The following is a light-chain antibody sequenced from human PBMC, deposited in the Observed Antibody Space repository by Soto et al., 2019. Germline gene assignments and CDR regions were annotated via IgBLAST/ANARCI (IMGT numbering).Light chain of an antibody. CDR1: SSDIGGYDY. CDR2: EVS. CDR3: SSYAGSNNLV. V-gene: IGLV2-8*01. J-gene: IGLJ3*02. Sequence: QSVLTQPPSASGSPGQSVTISCTGTSSDIGGYDYVSWYQQHSGKAPKLIIYEVSKRPSGVPDRFSGSKSGNTASLTVSGLQAEDEADYYCSSYAGSNNLVFAGGTK.